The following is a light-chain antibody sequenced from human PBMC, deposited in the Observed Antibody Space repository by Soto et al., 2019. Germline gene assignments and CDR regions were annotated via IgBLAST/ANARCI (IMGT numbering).Light chain of an antibody. CDR2: QDK. Sequence: SYELTQPPSVSVSPGQTASIICSGDKLGDKYVCWYQQKPGLSPVLVIHQDKNRPSGIPERFSGSNSGNTATLTISGTQAMDEADYYCQAWDRSIVLFGGGTKLTFL. CDR3: QAWDRSIVL. CDR1: KLGDKY. V-gene: IGLV3-1*01. J-gene: IGLJ2*01.